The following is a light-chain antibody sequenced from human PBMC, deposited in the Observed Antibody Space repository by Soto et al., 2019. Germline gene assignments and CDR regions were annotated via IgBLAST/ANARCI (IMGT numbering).Light chain of an antibody. CDR1: SSDVGGYNS. CDR2: DVS. V-gene: IGLV2-14*03. CDR3: SSYSTGGSYV. J-gene: IGLJ1*01. Sequence: QSVLTQPASVSGSPGQSIAISCTGTSSDVGGYNSASWYQQHPGKAPKLLIYDVSNRPSGVPNRFSGSKSGNTASLTISGLQAEDEADYYCSSYSTGGSYVFGTGTKVTVL.